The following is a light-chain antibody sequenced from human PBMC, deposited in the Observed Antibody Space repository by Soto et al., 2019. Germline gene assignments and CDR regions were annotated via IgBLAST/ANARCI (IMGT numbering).Light chain of an antibody. Sequence: EMVMTQAPATRWVSTGGRGALYCRASQSVSSNLAWYQQKPGQAPRLLIYGASTRATGIPARFSGSGSGTYFTLTISSLEPEDFAVYYCQQRSNWPLTFGPGTKVDIK. V-gene: IGKV3-11*01. CDR3: QQRSNWPLT. CDR2: GAS. J-gene: IGKJ3*01. CDR1: QSVSSN.